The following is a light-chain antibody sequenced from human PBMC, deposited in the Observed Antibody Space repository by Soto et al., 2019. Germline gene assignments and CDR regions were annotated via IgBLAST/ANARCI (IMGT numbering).Light chain of an antibody. CDR3: SSYAGSTNSRYV. V-gene: IGLV2-8*01. CDR2: DVT. Sequence: QSALTQPPSASGSPGQSVTISCTGTSSDVGGYNYVSWYQQHPGKAPKLIIFDVTNRPSGVPDRFSASKSGNTASLTVSGLQAEDEADYYCSSYAGSTNSRYVFGTGTKLTVL. J-gene: IGLJ1*01. CDR1: SSDVGGYNY.